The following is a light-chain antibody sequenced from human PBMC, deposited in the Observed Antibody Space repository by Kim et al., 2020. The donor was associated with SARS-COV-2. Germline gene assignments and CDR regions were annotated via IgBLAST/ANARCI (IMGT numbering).Light chain of an antibody. Sequence: LSESIGDRVHITCRASQTISNWLAWYQQKPGKAPKLLISESSNLEVGVPSRFSGSGSGTEFTLTISSLQPDDFATYYCQQYNRHYTFGQGTKLGI. CDR3: QQYNRHYT. V-gene: IGKV1-5*03. J-gene: IGKJ2*01. CDR2: ESS. CDR1: QTISNW.